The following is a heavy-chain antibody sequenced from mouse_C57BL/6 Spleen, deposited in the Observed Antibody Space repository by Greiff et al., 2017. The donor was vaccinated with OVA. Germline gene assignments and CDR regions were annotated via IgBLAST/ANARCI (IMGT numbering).Heavy chain of an antibody. CDR3: ADGSYFDY. Sequence: QVQLQQSGAELVRPGASVTLSCKASGYTFTSYGISWVKQRTGQGLEWIGEIYPRSGNTYYNEKFKGKATLTADKSSSTAYMELRSLTSEDSAVYFCADGSYFDYWGQGTTLTVSS. CDR2: IYPRSGNT. CDR1: GYTFTSYG. J-gene: IGHJ2*01. D-gene: IGHD2-3*01. V-gene: IGHV1-81*01.